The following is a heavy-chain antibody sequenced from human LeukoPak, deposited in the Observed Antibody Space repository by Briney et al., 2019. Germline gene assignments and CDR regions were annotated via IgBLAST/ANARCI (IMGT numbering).Heavy chain of an antibody. Sequence: GASVKVSCKASGYTFTGYYMHWVRQAPGQGLEWMGWINPNSGGTNYAQKFQGRVTMTRDTSISTAYMELSRLRSDDTAVYYCARAHDYGDYVMSWFDPWGQGTLVTVSS. CDR2: INPNSGGT. CDR3: ARAHDYGDYVMSWFDP. V-gene: IGHV1-2*02. J-gene: IGHJ5*02. CDR1: GYTFTGYY. D-gene: IGHD4-17*01.